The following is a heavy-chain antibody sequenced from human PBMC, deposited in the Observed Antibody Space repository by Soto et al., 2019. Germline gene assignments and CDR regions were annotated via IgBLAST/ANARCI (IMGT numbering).Heavy chain of an antibody. CDR3: SSFYFDL. J-gene: IGHJ4*02. V-gene: IGHV4-39*02. CDR1: GGTIRSSNYY. Sequence: SETLSLTCTVSGGTIRSSNYYWAWIRQPPGKGLEWIGSIDYSGSTYYNPSLKSRVTISVDTSKNHFSLKLGSVTAADTALYYCSSFYFDLWGQGTQVTVSS. CDR2: IDYSGST.